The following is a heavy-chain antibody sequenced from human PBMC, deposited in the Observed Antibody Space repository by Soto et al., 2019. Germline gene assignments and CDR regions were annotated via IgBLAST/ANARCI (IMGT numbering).Heavy chain of an antibody. Sequence: GVSLRLSCAASGFTFSSYAMSWVRQAPGKGLEWVSAISGSGGSTYYADSVKGRFTISRDNSKNTLYLQMNSLRAEDTAVYYCAKVYYDSSGYIIFDYWGQGTLVTVSS. J-gene: IGHJ4*02. CDR2: ISGSGGST. D-gene: IGHD3-22*01. CDR1: GFTFSSYA. CDR3: AKVYYDSSGYIIFDY. V-gene: IGHV3-23*01.